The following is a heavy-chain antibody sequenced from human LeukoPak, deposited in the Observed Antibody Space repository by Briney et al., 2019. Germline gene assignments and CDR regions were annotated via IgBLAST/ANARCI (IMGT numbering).Heavy chain of an antibody. CDR1: GFTFDDYA. Sequence: GRSLRLSCAASGFTFDDYAMHWVRQAPGKGLEWVSGISWNSGSIGYADSVKGRFTISRDNAKNSLYLQMNSQRAEDTALYYCAKDIRPYYYDSSGYYWGLDYWGQGTLVTVSS. CDR3: AKDIRPYYYDSSGYYWGLDY. CDR2: ISWNSGSI. D-gene: IGHD3-22*01. V-gene: IGHV3-9*01. J-gene: IGHJ4*02.